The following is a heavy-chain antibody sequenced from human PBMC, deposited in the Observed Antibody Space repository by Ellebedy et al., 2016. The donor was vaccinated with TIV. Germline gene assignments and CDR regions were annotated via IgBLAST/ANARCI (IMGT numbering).Heavy chain of an antibody. Sequence: PGGSLRLSCAASGFTFSSYSMNWVRQAPGKGLEWVSYISSSSSTIYYADSVKGRFTISRDNSKNTLYLQMNSLRAEDTAVYYCARSFVIGGMVVGYWGQGTLVTVSS. J-gene: IGHJ4*02. CDR3: ARSFVIGGMVVGY. CDR1: GFTFSSYS. V-gene: IGHV3-48*01. D-gene: IGHD2/OR15-2a*01. CDR2: ISSSSSTI.